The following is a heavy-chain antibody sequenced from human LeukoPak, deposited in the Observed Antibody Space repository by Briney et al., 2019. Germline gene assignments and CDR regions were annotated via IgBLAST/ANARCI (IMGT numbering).Heavy chain of an antibody. CDR2: IKQDGSEK. V-gene: IGHV3-7*01. J-gene: IGHJ4*02. D-gene: IGHD3-16*02. CDR1: RFTFSGYA. Sequence: PGGSLRLSCAASRFTFSGYAMPWVRQAPGKGLEWVANIKQDGSEKYYVGSVKGRFTISRDNAKNSLYLQMNSLRAEDTAVYYCAREMISGGAIANWGQGTLVTVSS. CDR3: AREMISGGAIAN.